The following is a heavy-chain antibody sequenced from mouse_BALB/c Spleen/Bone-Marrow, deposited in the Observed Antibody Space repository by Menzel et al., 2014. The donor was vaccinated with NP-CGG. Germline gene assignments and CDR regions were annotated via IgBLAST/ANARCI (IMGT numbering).Heavy chain of an antibody. Sequence: EVNLVDSGGGLVQPGGSRKLSCAASGFTFSSFGMHWVRQAPEKGLEWVAYISSGSSTIFYADTVKGRFTVSRDNPKNTLFLQMTSLRSEDTATYFCTRGGNWDDFDSWGQGTTLTVSS. CDR2: ISSGSSTI. CDR3: TRGGNWDDFDS. D-gene: IGHD4-1*01. J-gene: IGHJ2*01. CDR1: GFTFSSFG. V-gene: IGHV5-17*02.